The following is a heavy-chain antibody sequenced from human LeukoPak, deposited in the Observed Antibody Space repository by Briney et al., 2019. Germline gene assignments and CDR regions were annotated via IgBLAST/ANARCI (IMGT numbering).Heavy chain of an antibody. D-gene: IGHD3-10*01. CDR2: IKQDGTEK. J-gene: IGHJ4*02. V-gene: IGHV3-7*01. CDR1: GFTFSRYW. CDR3: AKVAKYYYGSETYYFFEH. Sequence: GGSLRLSCAASGFTFSRYWMSWVRQVPGKGLEWVANIKQDGTEKYYVDSVKGRFTISRDNAKNSLYLQMNSLRVEDTAVYYCAKVAKYYYGSETYYFFEHWGQGTPVTASS.